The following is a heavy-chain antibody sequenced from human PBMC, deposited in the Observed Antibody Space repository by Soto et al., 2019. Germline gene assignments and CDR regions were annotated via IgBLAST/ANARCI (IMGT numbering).Heavy chain of an antibody. CDR1: GGSINNYF. CDR3: ARDPAKYSSSDYFDP. J-gene: IGHJ5*02. CDR2: IYTSGST. V-gene: IGHV4-4*07. D-gene: IGHD1-26*01. Sequence: SETLSLTCTVSGGSINNYFWSWIRQPAGKGLEWIGRIYTSGSTNYNPSLKSRVTMSVDTSKNQFSLKLSSVTAADTAVYYCARDPAKYSSSDYFDPWGQGTLVTVSS.